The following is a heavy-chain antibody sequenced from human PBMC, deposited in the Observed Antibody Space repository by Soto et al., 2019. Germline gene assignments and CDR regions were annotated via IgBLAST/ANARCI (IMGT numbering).Heavy chain of an antibody. J-gene: IGHJ5*02. CDR1: GGSFSGYY. D-gene: IGHD3-9*01. Sequence: PSETLSLTCAAYGGSFSGYYWSWIRQPPGKGLEWIGEINHSGSTNYNPSLKSRVTISVDASKNQFSLKLSSVTAADTAVYYCARSQVLRYFDWLPKGFDPWGQGTLVTVSS. CDR3: ARSQVLRYFDWLPKGFDP. V-gene: IGHV4-34*01. CDR2: INHSGST.